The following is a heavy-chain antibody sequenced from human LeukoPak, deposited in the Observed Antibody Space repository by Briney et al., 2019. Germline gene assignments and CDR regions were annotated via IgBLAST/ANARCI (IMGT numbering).Heavy chain of an antibody. Sequence: GGSLRLSCAASGFTFSSYSMNWVRQAPGKGLEWVSSISSSSSYIYYADSVKGRFTISRDNAKNSLYLQMNSLRDEDTAVYYCARDLRFNYGMDVWGQGTTVTVSS. J-gene: IGHJ6*02. V-gene: IGHV3-21*01. CDR3: ARDLRFNYGMDV. CDR1: GFTFSSYS. D-gene: IGHD3-3*01. CDR2: ISSSSSYI.